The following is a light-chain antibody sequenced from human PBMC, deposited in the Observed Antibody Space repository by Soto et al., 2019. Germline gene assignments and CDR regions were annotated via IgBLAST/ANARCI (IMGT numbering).Light chain of an antibody. V-gene: IGKV3-20*01. J-gene: IGKJ1*01. Sequence: EVVLTQSPGTLSLSPGERATLSCKASQSVSRNYFAWYQQKPGQAPRLLIAGASNSRATGVPDRFSGGGSGTDFILTSSRLEPEDFAVYFCQQYGTSPQTFGQGTKVEIK. CDR1: QSVSRNY. CDR3: QQYGTSPQT. CDR2: GASN.